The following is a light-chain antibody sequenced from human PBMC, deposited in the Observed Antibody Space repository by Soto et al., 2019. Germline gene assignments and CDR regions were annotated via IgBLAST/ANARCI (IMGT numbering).Light chain of an antibody. CDR1: QSISTY. CDR2: DVS. CDR3: QQFHSYSLT. J-gene: IGKJ4*01. V-gene: IGKV1-5*01. Sequence: DIQMTQSPSSLSASVGDRVTITCRASQSISTYLNWYQQKAGLAPKLLIYDVSSLQSGVPSRFSGSGSGTQFTLTISSLQPDDFATYYCQQFHSYSLTFGGGTKVDIK.